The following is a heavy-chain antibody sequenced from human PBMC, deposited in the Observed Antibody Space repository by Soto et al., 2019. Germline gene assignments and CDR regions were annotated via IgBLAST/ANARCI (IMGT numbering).Heavy chain of an antibody. CDR2: IIPIFGTA. V-gene: IGHV1-69*12. J-gene: IGHJ6*02. CDR1: GGTFSSYA. Sequence: QVQLEQSGAEVKKPGSSVKVSCKASGGTFSSYAISWVRQAPGQGLEWMGGIIPIFGTANYAQKFQGRVTITADESTSTAYMELSSLRSEDTAVYYCAAGATVTTNYYYGMDVWGQGTTVTVSS. CDR3: AAGATVTTNYYYGMDV. D-gene: IGHD4-17*01.